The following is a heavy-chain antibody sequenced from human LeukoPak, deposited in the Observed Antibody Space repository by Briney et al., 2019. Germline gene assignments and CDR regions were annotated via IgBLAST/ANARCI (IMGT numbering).Heavy chain of an antibody. Sequence: GGSLRLSCAASGFTFSSYSMNWVRQAPGKGLEWLSYISSSSSTIYYADSVKGRFTTSRDNAKNSLYLQMNSLRAEDTAVYYCARKPYDSSGYPDYWGQGTLVTVSS. CDR3: ARKPYDSSGYPDY. V-gene: IGHV3-48*01. CDR2: ISSSSSTI. J-gene: IGHJ4*02. D-gene: IGHD3-22*01. CDR1: GFTFSSYS.